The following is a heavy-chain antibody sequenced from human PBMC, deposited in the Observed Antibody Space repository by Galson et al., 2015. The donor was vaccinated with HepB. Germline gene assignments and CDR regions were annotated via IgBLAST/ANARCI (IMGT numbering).Heavy chain of an antibody. CDR1: GFTFSSYW. J-gene: IGHJ4*02. V-gene: IGHV3-7*03. CDR3: ARDLRGSAYYYVPHVFDY. Sequence: SLRLSCAASGFTFSSYWMSWVRQAPGKGLEWVANIKQDGSEKYYVDSVKGRFTISRDNAKNSLYLQMNSLRAKDTAVYYCARDLRGSAYYYVPHVFDYWGQGTLVTVSS. D-gene: IGHD3-10*01. CDR2: IKQDGSEK.